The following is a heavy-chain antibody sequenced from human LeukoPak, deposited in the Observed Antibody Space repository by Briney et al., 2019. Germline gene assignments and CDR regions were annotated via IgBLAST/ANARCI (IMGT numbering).Heavy chain of an antibody. CDR3: ARGRGSSWYYFDS. CDR1: GGSISSYY. D-gene: IGHD6-13*01. CDR2: IYYSGST. J-gene: IGHJ4*02. Sequence: SETLSLTCTVSGGSISSYYWSWIRQPPGKELEWIGFIYYSGSTTKNPSLKSRVTMSADTSKNQFSLNLRSVTAADTAVYYCARGRGSSWYYFDSWGQGTLVTVSS. V-gene: IGHV4-59*08.